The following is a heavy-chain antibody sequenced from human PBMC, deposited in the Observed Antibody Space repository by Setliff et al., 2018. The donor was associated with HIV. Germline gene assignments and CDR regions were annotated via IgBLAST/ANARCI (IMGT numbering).Heavy chain of an antibody. D-gene: IGHD3-22*01. CDR1: GASITHNSYY. CDR3: ARDPHYFDRSGYYSYFYFDY. CDR2: ISYSGNT. J-gene: IGHJ4*02. Sequence: SETLSLTCAVSGASITHNSYYWAWIRQPPGKGLEWTGSISYSGNTYYHPSLQSRVTISLDMSKNQFSLKVKSVTAADTAVYYCARDPHYFDRSGYYSYFYFDYWGQGMLVTAPQ. V-gene: IGHV4-39*07.